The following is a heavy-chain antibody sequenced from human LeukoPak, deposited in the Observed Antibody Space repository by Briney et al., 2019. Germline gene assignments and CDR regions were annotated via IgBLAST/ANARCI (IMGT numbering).Heavy chain of an antibody. V-gene: IGHV5-51*01. Sequence: GESLQISCKGSEYSVTMYWIAWVRQMPGKGLEWMGIIYPGDSDSRYSPSFQGQVPISADKSISTAYLQLSSLKPSDTAMYYCARRGFCSGGNCFSNAFDIWGQGTMVTVSS. J-gene: IGHJ3*02. D-gene: IGHD2-15*01. CDR3: ARRGFCSGGNCFSNAFDI. CDR1: EYSVTMYW. CDR2: IYPGDSDS.